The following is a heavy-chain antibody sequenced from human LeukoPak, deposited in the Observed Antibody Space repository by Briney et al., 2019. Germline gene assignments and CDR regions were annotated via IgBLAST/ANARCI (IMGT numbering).Heavy chain of an antibody. J-gene: IGHJ5*02. V-gene: IGHV1-2*02. CDR1: GYTFTGYY. CDR2: INPNSGGT. CDR3: ARDDRSGGSCYGWFDP. D-gene: IGHD2-15*01. Sequence: ASVKVSCTASGYTFTGYYMHWVRQAPGQGLEWMGWINPNSGGTNYAQKFQGRVTMTRDTSISTAYMELSRLRSDDTAVYYCARDDRSGGSCYGWFDPWGQGTLVTVSS.